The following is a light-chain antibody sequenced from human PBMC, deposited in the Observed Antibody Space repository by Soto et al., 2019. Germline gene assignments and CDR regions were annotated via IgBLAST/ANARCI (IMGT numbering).Light chain of an antibody. Sequence: EIVLTQSPGTLSLSPGERATLSCRASQSVSSNYLAWYQQKPGQAPRLLIYGATSRATGIPDRFSGSGSGTDFTLTISRLETEDFAVYSCQQYGSSPYTFGQWTKLEIK. J-gene: IGKJ2*01. CDR3: QQYGSSPYT. V-gene: IGKV3-20*01. CDR1: QSVSSNY. CDR2: GAT.